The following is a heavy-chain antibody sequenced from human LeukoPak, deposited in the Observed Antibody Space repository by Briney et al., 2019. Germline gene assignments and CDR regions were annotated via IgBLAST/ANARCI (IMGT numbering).Heavy chain of an antibody. D-gene: IGHD4-11*01. CDR1: GYTLTELS. Sequence: GASVKVSCKVSGYTLTELSMHWVRQAPGKGLEWMGGFDPEDGQTIYAQKFQGRVTMTEDTSTDTAYMELSSLRSEDTAVYYCATDLVNDYSIRFDYWGQGTLVTVSS. J-gene: IGHJ4*02. CDR2: FDPEDGQT. CDR3: ATDLVNDYSIRFDY. V-gene: IGHV1-24*01.